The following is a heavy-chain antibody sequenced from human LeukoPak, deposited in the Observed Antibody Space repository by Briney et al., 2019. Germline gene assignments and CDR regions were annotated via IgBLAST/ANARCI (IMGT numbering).Heavy chain of an antibody. D-gene: IGHD2-8*02. CDR1: GGSISSGGYY. CDR2: IYHSGST. V-gene: IGHV4-30-2*01. Sequence: SETLSLTCTVSGGSISSGGYYWSWIRQPPGKGLEWIGYIYHSGSTYYNPSLKSRVTISVDRSKNQFSLKLSSVTAADTAVYYCARAAGGLQYWYFDLWGRGTLVTVSS. CDR3: ARAAGGLQYWYFDL. J-gene: IGHJ2*01.